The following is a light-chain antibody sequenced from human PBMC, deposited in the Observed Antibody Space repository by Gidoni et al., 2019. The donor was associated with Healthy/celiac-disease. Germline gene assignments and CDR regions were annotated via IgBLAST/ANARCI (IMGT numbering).Light chain of an antibody. J-gene: IGKJ2*01. CDR2: AAS. CDR3: QQSYSTPYT. Sequence: DIQMTQSPSSLSASVGDRVTITCRASQSISSYLNWYQQKPGKAPKLLIYAASSLQSGVPSRFSCSGSWTDFTLTISSLQPEDFATYYCQQSYSTPYTFXQXTTLEIK. V-gene: IGKV1-39*01. CDR1: QSISSY.